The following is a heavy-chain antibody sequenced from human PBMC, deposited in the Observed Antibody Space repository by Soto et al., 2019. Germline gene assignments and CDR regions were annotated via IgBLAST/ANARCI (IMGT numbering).Heavy chain of an antibody. CDR1: GFTFSSYA. Sequence: GESLKISCAASGFTFSSYAMSWVRQAPGKGLEWVSAISGSGGSTYYADSVKGRFTISRDNSKNTLYLQMNSLRAEATVLYYCAKDRGCSSYFDYWGQGTLVTVSS. CDR3: AKDRGCSSYFDY. J-gene: IGHJ4*02. D-gene: IGHD6-6*01. CDR2: ISGSGGST. V-gene: IGHV3-23*01.